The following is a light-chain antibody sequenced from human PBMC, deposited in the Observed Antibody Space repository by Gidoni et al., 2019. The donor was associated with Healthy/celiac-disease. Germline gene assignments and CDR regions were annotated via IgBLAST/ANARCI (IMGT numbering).Light chain of an antibody. CDR1: QSISSY. J-gene: IGKJ1*01. CDR3: QQSYSTPQT. CDR2: AAS. Sequence: DIQMPQTPSSLSASVGDRVTITCRASQSISSYLNWYQQKPGKAPKLLIYAASSLKSGVPSRFSGSGAGTDCTLTISSLQPEDFATYYCQQSYSTPQTFGQGTKVEIK. V-gene: IGKV1-39*01.